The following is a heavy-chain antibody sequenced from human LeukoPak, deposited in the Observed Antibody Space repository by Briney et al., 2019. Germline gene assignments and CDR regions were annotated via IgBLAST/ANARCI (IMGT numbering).Heavy chain of an antibody. CDR2: ISSSSSYI. D-gene: IGHD5-12*01. CDR1: GFTFSSYS. J-gene: IGHJ4*02. Sequence: PGGSLRLSCAASGFTFSSYSMNWVRQAPGKGLEWVSSISSSSSYIYYADSVKGRFTISRDNAKNSLYLQMNSLRAEDTAVYYCARDERVATTQHYYFDYWGQGTLVTVSS. V-gene: IGHV3-21*01. CDR3: ARDERVATTQHYYFDY.